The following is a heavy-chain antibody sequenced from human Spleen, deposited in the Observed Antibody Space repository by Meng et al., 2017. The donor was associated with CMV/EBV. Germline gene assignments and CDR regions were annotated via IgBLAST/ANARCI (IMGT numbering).Heavy chain of an antibody. Sequence: RCCLWPPGKGLEWIGEISHSGSTNYNPSLKSRVTISVDTSKNQFSLKLSSVTAADTAVYYCARDEGGYNYWGQGTLVTVSS. CDR3: ARDEGGYNY. CDR2: ISHSGST. D-gene: IGHD5-24*01. J-gene: IGHJ4*02. V-gene: IGHV4-34*13.